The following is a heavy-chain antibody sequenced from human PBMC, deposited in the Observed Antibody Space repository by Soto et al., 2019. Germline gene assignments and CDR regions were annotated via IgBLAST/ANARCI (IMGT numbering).Heavy chain of an antibody. V-gene: IGHV3-11*01. CDR1: GFTFSDYY. CDR3: ARDFGDIVATDWSYFDY. CDR2: ISSSGSTI. D-gene: IGHD5-12*01. Sequence: GGSLRLSCVASGFTFSDYYMNWIRQAPGKGLEWVSYISSSGSTIYYADSVKGRFTISRDNAKNSLYLQMNSLRAEDTAVYYCARDFGDIVATDWSYFDYWGQGTLVTVSS. J-gene: IGHJ4*02.